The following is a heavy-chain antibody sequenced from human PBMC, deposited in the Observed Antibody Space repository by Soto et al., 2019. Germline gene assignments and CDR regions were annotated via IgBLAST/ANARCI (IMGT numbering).Heavy chain of an antibody. CDR1: GYTFTSYA. J-gene: IGHJ4*02. CDR2: INAGNGNT. D-gene: IGHD3-22*01. V-gene: IGHV1-3*01. CDR3: ARYYYDSSGYYPSWYYFDY. Sequence: ASVKVSCKASGYTFTSYAMHWVRQAPGQRLEWMGWINAGNGNTKYSQKFQGRVTITRDTSTSTAYMELRSLRSDDTAVYYCARYYYDSSGYYPSWYYFDYWGQGTLITVSS.